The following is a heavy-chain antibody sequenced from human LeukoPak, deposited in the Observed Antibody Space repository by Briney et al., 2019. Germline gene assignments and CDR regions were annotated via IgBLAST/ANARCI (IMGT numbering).Heavy chain of an antibody. CDR1: GGSISSYY. CDR3: ASSTYYYESSGPLYFDY. J-gene: IGHJ4*02. Sequence: SETLSLTCTVSGGSISSYYWSWIRQPPGKGLEWIGYIYYSGSTNYSPSLKSRVTISLDTSKNQFSLKLSSVTAADTAVYYCASSTYYYESSGPLYFDYWGQGTLVTVSS. D-gene: IGHD3-22*01. CDR2: IYYSGST. V-gene: IGHV4-59*01.